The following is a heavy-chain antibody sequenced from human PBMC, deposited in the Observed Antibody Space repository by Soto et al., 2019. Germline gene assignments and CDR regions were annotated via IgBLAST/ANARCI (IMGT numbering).Heavy chain of an antibody. V-gene: IGHV4-34*01. D-gene: IGHD6-13*01. Sequence: QVQLQQWGAGLLKPSETLSLTCAVYGGSFSGYYWSWIRQPPGKGLEWIGEINHSGSTNYNPSLKSRVTISVDTSTNQFSLKLSSVTAADTAVYYCARGHIAAAELDYLDYWGQGTLVTDSS. J-gene: IGHJ4*02. CDR3: ARGHIAAAELDYLDY. CDR2: INHSGST. CDR1: GGSFSGYY.